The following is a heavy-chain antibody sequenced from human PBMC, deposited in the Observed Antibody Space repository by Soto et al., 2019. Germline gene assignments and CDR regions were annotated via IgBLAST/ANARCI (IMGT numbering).Heavy chain of an antibody. Sequence: GESRRLSCSASGFTFSNYGMHWVRQAPGKGLEFVSAILSNGGSTWYADSVKGRFTISRENSKNTLYLQMSSLRVEDTAVYYCVKDRSLAVADVYYSDHWGQGTLVTVSS. CDR2: ILSNGGST. D-gene: IGHD6-19*01. V-gene: IGHV3-64D*06. CDR1: GFTFSNYG. J-gene: IGHJ4*02. CDR3: VKDRSLAVADVYYSDH.